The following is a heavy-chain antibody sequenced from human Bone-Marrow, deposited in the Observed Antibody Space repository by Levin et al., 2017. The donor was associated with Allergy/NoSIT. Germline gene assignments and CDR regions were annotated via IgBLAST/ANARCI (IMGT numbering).Heavy chain of an antibody. CDR3: ASWAMYHYDRSAFDYFYYAMDV. V-gene: IGHV3-21*01. Sequence: GESLKISCAASGILFSSYDMNWVRQAPGKGLEWVSSISAGGNYIYYADSVKGRFTISRDNAKNSLFLQMNSLRAEDTAVYYCASWAMYHYDRSAFDYFYYAMDVWGQGTTVTVSS. J-gene: IGHJ6*02. CDR2: ISAGGNYI. D-gene: IGHD3-22*01. CDR1: GILFSSYD.